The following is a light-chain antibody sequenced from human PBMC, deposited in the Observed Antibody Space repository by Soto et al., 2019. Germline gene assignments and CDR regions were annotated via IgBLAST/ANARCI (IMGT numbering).Light chain of an antibody. CDR3: MQGTHWPPT. CDR1: QSLVYSDGNTY. CDR2: QVS. V-gene: IGKV2D-30*01. Sequence: DVVMTQSPLSLPVTLGQPASISCRSSQSLVYSDGNTYLSWFQQRPGQTPRRLIYQVSNWDSGVPDRVRGSGSGTDFTLKISRVEAEDVGVYFCMQGTHWPPTFGQGTRLEIK. J-gene: IGKJ5*01.